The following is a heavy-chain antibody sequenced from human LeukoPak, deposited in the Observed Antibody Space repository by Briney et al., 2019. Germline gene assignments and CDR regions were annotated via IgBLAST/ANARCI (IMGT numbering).Heavy chain of an antibody. D-gene: IGHD2-21*02. CDR3: ARSAFCGDDCYLGLGWYFDL. J-gene: IGHJ2*01. Sequence: SETLSLTCTVSGGSISTGSYYWGWIRQTPGEGLEWIGSIHNSGRTYYNPSLKSRVTISEDTSKNQFSLKLSSVTAADTAVFYCARSAFCGDDCYLGLGWYFDLWGRGTLVTVSS. CDR2: IHNSGRT. CDR1: GGSISTGSYY. V-gene: IGHV4-39*07.